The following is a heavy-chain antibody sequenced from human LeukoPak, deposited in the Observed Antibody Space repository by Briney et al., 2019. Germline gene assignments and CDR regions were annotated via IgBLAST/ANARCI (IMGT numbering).Heavy chain of an antibody. J-gene: IGHJ6*04. V-gene: IGHV4-34*01. D-gene: IGHD2-15*01. CDR2: INHSGST. Sequence: SETLSLTCAVYGGSFSGYYWSWIRQPPGKGLEWIGEINHSGSTNYNPSLKSRVTISVNTSKNQFSLKLSSVTAADTAVYYCARGDYRCSGGSCYSGKDYYYYYGMDVWGKGTTVTVSS. CDR1: GGSFSGYY. CDR3: ARGDYRCSGGSCYSGKDYYYYYGMDV.